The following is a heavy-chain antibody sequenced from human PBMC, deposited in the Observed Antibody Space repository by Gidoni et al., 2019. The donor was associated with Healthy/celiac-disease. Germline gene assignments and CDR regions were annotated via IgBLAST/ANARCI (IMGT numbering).Heavy chain of an antibody. CDR2: IESKTYGGTT. CDR3: TTARTHVGPQYYYYYGMDV. J-gene: IGHJ6*02. V-gene: IGHV3-15*04. CDR1: GLTFSNAW. Sequence: EVQLVESGGGLVKPGGSLRLSCAASGLTFSNAWMSRIRQAPGKGLERVGRIESKTYGGTTDYAAPVKGRFTISRDDSKNTLYLQMNSLKTEDTAVYYCTTARTHVGPQYYYYYGMDVWGQGTTVTVSS. D-gene: IGHD3-16*01.